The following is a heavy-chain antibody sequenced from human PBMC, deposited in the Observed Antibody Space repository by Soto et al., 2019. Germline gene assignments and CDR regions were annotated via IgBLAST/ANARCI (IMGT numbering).Heavy chain of an antibody. Sequence: ASVKVSCKVSGYTLTELSMHWVRQAPGKGLEWMGGFDPEDGETIYAQKFQGRVTMTEDTSTDTAYMELSSLRSEDTAMYYCATDYGSGPDPVYYYYGMDVWGQGTTVTVSS. CDR2: FDPEDGET. D-gene: IGHD3-10*01. CDR3: ATDYGSGPDPVYYYYGMDV. V-gene: IGHV1-24*01. J-gene: IGHJ6*02. CDR1: GYTLTELS.